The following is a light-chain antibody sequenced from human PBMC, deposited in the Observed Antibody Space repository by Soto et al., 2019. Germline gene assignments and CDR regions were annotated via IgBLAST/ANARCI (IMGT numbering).Light chain of an antibody. V-gene: IGKV3-20*01. CDR3: QQYGGSPPWT. J-gene: IGKJ1*01. CDR2: GAS. Sequence: EIVLTQSPGTLSLSPGESATLFCRASQSLRSSGLAWYQQKPGQAPSLLIFGASSRATGIPDRFSCSGSGTDFTLTISTLESEASAVYYCQQYGGSPPWTFGQGTKVEIK. CDR1: QSLRSSG.